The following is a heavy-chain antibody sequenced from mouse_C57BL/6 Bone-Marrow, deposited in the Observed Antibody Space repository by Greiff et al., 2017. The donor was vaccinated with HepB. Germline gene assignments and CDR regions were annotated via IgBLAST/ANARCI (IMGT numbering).Heavy chain of an antibody. CDR1: GYSITSDY. V-gene: IGHV3-8*01. CDR3: ARSCYGTRYFDV. CDR2: ISYSGST. J-gene: IGHJ1*03. Sequence: EVQLQQSGPGLAKPSQSLSLTCSVTGYSITSDYLNWIRKFPGNKLEYMGYISYSGSTYYNPSLKSRISITRDTSTNQYYLQLNSVTTEDTATYYCARSCYGTRYFDVWGTGTTVTVSS. D-gene: IGHD2-10*01.